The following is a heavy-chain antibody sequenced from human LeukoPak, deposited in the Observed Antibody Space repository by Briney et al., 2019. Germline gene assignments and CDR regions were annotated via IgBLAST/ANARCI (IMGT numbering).Heavy chain of an antibody. CDR1: GFTFSSCG. CDR2: ISYDGSNK. V-gene: IGHV3-30*18. CDR3: ANPRHICSSTSCYFFDY. J-gene: IGHJ4*02. D-gene: IGHD2-2*01. Sequence: GRSLRLSCAASGFTFSSCGMHWVRQAPGKGLEWVAVISYDGSNKFYADSVKGRFTISRDNSKNTLYLQMNSLRAEDTAVYYCANPRHICSSTSCYFFDYWGQGTLVTVSS.